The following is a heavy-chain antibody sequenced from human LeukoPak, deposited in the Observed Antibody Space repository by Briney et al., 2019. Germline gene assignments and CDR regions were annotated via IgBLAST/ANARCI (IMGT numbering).Heavy chain of an antibody. CDR2: INTNTGNP. D-gene: IGHD3-10*01. CDR3: ARDRVLLWFGESYYFDY. CDR1: GYTFTSYA. V-gene: IGHV7-4-1*02. J-gene: IGHJ4*02. Sequence: ASVKVSCKASGYTFTSYAMNWVRQAPGQGLEWMGWINTNTGNPTYAQGFTGRFVFSLDTSVSTAYLEISSLKAEDTAVYYCARDRVLLWFGESYYFDYWGQGTLVTVSS.